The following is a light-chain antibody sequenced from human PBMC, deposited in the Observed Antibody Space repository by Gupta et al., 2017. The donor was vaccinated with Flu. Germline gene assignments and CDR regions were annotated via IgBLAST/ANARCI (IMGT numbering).Light chain of an antibody. Sequence: GQTASITCGGDNIGRKSVHWYQQRPGQAPVLVVSADIDRPSAIPDRCSGPNSGSTPTLTISRVEAGDEAANYCQVWDSSSDHWVFGGGTKLTVL. CDR1: NIGRKS. CDR3: QVWDSSSDHWV. CDR2: ADI. V-gene: IGLV3-21*02. J-gene: IGLJ2*01.